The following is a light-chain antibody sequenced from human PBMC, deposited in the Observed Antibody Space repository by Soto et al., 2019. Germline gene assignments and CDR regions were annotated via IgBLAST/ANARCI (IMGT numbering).Light chain of an antibody. Sequence: ELVLTQSPDTLSLSPGERATLSCRASQSVSSDFLVWYQQKPGQAPRLLIYGGSSRATGIPDGFNGGGSGTDFILSISRLEPEDFAMYYCQHYDNSPPSVTFGPGTKVDIK. V-gene: IGKV3-20*01. CDR3: QHYDNSPPSVT. CDR2: GGS. J-gene: IGKJ3*01. CDR1: QSVSSDF.